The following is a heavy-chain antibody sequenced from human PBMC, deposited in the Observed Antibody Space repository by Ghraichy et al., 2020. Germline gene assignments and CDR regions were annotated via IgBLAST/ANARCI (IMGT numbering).Heavy chain of an antibody. J-gene: IGHJ3*02. CDR1: GFSFEDYV. Sequence: LSLTCAASGFSFEDYVMHWVRQAPGKGLEWVSLINWDGSRTQYADSVKGRFTISRDNRKNSLYLQMNSLRTEDTALYYCAKDIRPPGDAFDIWGLGTLVTVSS. V-gene: IGHV3-43*01. CDR2: INWDGSRT. CDR3: AKDIRPPGDAFDI.